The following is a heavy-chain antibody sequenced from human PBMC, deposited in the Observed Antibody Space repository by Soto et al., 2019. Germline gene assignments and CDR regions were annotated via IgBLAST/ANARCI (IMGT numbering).Heavy chain of an antibody. D-gene: IGHD3-10*01. CDR1: GGSISSGGYS. CDR3: ARGYGSGSYPFDY. Sequence: SETLSLTCAVSGGSISSGGYSWNWIRQPPGKGLEWIGYIYHSGSTYYNPSLKSRVTISVDRSKNQFSLKLSSVTAADTAVYYCARGYGSGSYPFDYWGQGTLVTVSS. J-gene: IGHJ4*02. V-gene: IGHV4-30-2*01. CDR2: IYHSGST.